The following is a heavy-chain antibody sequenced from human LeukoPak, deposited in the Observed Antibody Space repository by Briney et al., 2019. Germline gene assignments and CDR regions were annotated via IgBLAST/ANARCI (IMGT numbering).Heavy chain of an antibody. CDR1: GFTFSSNA. J-gene: IGHJ4*02. D-gene: IGHD3-10*01. Sequence: GGSLRLSCAASGFTFSSNAMSWVRQAPGKGLEWVSAIRGSGSSIYYADSVKGRFTISRDNSENTLYLQMNSLRAADTAVYYCASERGWFGEFDYWGQGTLVTVSS. CDR3: ASERGWFGEFDY. V-gene: IGHV3-23*01. CDR2: IRGSGSSI.